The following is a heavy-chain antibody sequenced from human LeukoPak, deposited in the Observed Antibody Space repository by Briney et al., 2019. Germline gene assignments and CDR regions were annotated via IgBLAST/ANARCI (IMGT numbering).Heavy chain of an antibody. CDR1: GGSITNYY. J-gene: IGHJ4*02. CDR3: ARQGELAMDY. V-gene: IGHV4-59*08. D-gene: IGHD1-26*01. Sequence: PSETLSLTCSVSGGSITNYYWSWIRQSPGKGLEWIGFIYNNGGPNYNPSLQSRVPMSIDTSKNQFSLKLSSVTAADTAVYYCARQGELAMDYWGQGTLVTVSS. CDR2: IYNNGGP.